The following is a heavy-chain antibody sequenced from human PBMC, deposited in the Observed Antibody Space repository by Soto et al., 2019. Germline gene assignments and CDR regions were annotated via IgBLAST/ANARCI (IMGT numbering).Heavy chain of an antibody. Sequence: QVQLVQSGAEVKKPGSSVKVSCKGSGDTFSIYAINWVRQAPGRGLEWMGGIIPMIGTPEYPQKFQGRVTITADESTSTAYMDLRSLRAEETAIYYCASGPSGGAAIYYLDHWGQGTLVTVSS. J-gene: IGHJ4*02. V-gene: IGHV1-69*12. CDR1: GDTFSIYA. D-gene: IGHD2-2*01. CDR3: ASGPSGGAAIYYLDH. CDR2: IIPMIGTP.